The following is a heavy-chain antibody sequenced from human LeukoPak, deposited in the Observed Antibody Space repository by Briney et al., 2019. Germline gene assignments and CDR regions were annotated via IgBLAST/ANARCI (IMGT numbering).Heavy chain of an antibody. CDR1: GFTFSSYA. J-gene: IGHJ3*02. V-gene: IGHV3-23*01. CDR2: IRGSGGST. Sequence: QPGGSLRLSCAASGFTFSSYAMSWVRQAPGKGLEWVSSIRGSGGSTYYADSVKGRFTISRDNSKDTLFLQMYSLRAEDTAVYYCAKDFGGVLGNAFDIWGQGTMVTVSS. CDR3: AKDFGGVLGNAFDI. D-gene: IGHD3-16*02.